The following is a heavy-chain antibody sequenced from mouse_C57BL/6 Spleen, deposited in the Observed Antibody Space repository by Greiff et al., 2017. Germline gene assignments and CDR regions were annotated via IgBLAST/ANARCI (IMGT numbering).Heavy chain of an antibody. J-gene: IGHJ2*01. Sequence: EVQLQQSGPGLVKPSQSLSLTCSVTGYSITSGYYWNWIRQFPGNKLEWMGYISYDGSNNYNPSLKNRISITRDTSKNQFFLKLNSVTTEDTATYYCARERRDGYPLDYWGQGTTLTVSS. CDR2: ISYDGSN. CDR3: ARERRDGYPLDY. V-gene: IGHV3-6*01. CDR1: GYSITSGYY. D-gene: IGHD2-3*01.